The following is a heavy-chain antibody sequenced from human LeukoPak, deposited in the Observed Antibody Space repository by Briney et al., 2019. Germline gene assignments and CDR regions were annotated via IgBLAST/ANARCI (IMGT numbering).Heavy chain of an antibody. Sequence: GGSLRLSRAASGFAFSSYHMNWVRQAPGKGLEWISYISTSSSTIYYADSVKGRFTISRDNAKNSLYLQMNSLRAEDTAIYYCARPQISGCLVFDYWGQGTLVTVSS. D-gene: IGHD3-3*02. J-gene: IGHJ4*02. CDR2: ISTSSSTI. CDR1: GFAFSSYH. V-gene: IGHV3-48*01. CDR3: ARPQISGCLVFDY.